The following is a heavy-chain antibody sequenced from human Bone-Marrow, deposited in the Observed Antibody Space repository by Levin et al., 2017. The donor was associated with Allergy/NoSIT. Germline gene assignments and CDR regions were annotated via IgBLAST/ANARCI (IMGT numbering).Heavy chain of an antibody. Sequence: FCAASGFTFSSYDMHWVRQATGRGLEWVSAIGTAADSYYSGSVKGRFTVSRDNAKNSFYLQMNSLRAGDTAVYYCARVALPRYCTSTSCSDSGYYFDYWGQGTLVTVSS. J-gene: IGHJ4*02. CDR3: ARVALPRYCTSTSCSDSGYYFDY. CDR2: IGTAADS. D-gene: IGHD2-2*01. V-gene: IGHV3-13*04. CDR1: GFTFSSYD.